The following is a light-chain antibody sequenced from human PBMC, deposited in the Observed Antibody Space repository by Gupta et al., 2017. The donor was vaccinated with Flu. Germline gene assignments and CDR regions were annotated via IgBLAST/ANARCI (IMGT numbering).Light chain of an antibody. CDR2: SND. CDR3: AAWDDGLNGQV. J-gene: IGLJ1*01. CDR1: NSNIGRNT. V-gene: IGLV1-44*01. Sequence: NSNIGRNTANWYQQLPGTAPKLLMYSNDHRPSGVPDRFSGSKSGTSASLAISGLQSQDEAVYYCAAWDDGLNGQVFGPGTKVSVL.